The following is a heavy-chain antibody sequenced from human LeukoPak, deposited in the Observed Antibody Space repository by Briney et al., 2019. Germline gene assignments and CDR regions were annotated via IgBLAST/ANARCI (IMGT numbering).Heavy chain of an antibody. D-gene: IGHD1-1*01. Sequence: SETLSLTCTVSGGSISSSPYYWAWIRQPAGRGLEWIGSIYYRGNTYHNPSLKSRVTISVDPSKNQFSLSVISVTAADTAVYFCARPTTGPATQGYDSWGQGILVTVAS. J-gene: IGHJ4*02. CDR3: ARPTTGPATQGYDS. CDR1: GGSISSSPYY. CDR2: IYYRGNT. V-gene: IGHV4-39*01.